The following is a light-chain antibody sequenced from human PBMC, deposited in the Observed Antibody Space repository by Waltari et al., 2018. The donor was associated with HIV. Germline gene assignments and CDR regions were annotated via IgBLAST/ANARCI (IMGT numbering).Light chain of an antibody. CDR2: EDS. CDR1: ALPKKY. CDR3: YSTDSSGNHTWV. Sequence: SYELTQPPSVSVSPGQTARITCSGDALPKKYPYWYQQKSGQAPVLVIYEDSKRPSGIPGGFSGSSSGTMATLTISGAQVEDEADYYCYSTDSSGNHTWVFGGGTKLTVL. V-gene: IGLV3-10*01. J-gene: IGLJ3*02.